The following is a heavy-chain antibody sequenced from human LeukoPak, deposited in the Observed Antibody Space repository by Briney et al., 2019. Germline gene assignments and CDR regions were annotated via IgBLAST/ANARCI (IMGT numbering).Heavy chain of an antibody. Sequence: GGSLSLSCAASGFTFDDYAMHWLRQAPGKGLEWVSLISGDGVSTYYADSVKGRFTISRDNSKNSLYLQMNSLRTEGTAFYYCAKERFRDSGYDSSFEYWGQGTLVTVSS. J-gene: IGHJ4*02. CDR2: ISGDGVST. CDR3: AKERFRDSGYDSSFEY. CDR1: GFTFDDYA. D-gene: IGHD5-12*01. V-gene: IGHV3-43*02.